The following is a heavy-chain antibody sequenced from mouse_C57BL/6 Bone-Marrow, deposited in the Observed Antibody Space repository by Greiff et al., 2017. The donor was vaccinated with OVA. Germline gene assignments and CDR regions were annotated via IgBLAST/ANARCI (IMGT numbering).Heavy chain of an antibody. CDR3: ARRRAMDY. CDR2: IYPGDGDT. Sequence: LQESGPELVKPGASVKISCKASGYAFSSSWMNWVKQRPGKGLEWIGRIYPGDGDTNYNGKFKGKATLTADKSSSTAYMQLSSLTSEDSAVYFCARRRAMDYWGQGTSVTVSS. CDR1: GYAFSSSW. J-gene: IGHJ4*01. V-gene: IGHV1-82*01.